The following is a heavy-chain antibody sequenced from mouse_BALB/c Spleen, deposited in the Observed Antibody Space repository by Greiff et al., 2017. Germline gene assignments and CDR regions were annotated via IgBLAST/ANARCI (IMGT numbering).Heavy chain of an antibody. V-gene: IGHV1S22*01. D-gene: IGHD2-2*01. CDR3: TRRGYDPFAY. CDR1: GYTFTSYW. Sequence: LKQPGSELVRPGASVKLSCKASGYTFTSYWMHWVKQRPGQGLEWIGNIYPGSGSTNYDEKFKSKATLTVDTSSSTAYMQLSSLTSEDSAVYYCTRRGYDPFAYWGQGTLVTVSA. J-gene: IGHJ3*01. CDR2: IYPGSGST.